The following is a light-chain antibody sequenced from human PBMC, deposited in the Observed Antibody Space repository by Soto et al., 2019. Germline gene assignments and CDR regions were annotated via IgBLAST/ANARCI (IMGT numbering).Light chain of an antibody. J-gene: IGKJ5*01. CDR3: QQRSNWLIT. CDR2: GAS. Sequence: EIVLTQSPVTLSVSPGERATLSCTASQRIGSNLAWYQQTPGQAPRLLIYGASSRATGVPDRFSGSGSGTDFTLTISSLEPEDFAVYYCQQRSNWLITFGQGTRLEIK. V-gene: IGKV3-11*01. CDR1: QRIGSN.